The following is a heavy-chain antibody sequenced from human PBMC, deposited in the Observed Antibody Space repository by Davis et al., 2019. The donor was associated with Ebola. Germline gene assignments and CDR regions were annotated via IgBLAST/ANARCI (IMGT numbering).Heavy chain of an antibody. D-gene: IGHD3-10*01. J-gene: IGHJ4*02. Sequence: SETLSLTCTVSGGSISSYYWSWIRQPPGKGLEWIGYTYYSGSPNYNPSLKSRVTISVDTSKNQFSLKLSSVTAADTAVYYCARQGLLWFGELLFNPYYFDYWGQGTLVTVSS. V-gene: IGHV4-59*08. CDR1: GGSISSYY. CDR2: TYYSGSP. CDR3: ARQGLLWFGELLFNPYYFDY.